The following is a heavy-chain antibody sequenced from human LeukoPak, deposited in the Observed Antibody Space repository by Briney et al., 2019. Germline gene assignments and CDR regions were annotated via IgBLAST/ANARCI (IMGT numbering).Heavy chain of an antibody. V-gene: IGHV1-18*01. CDR2: ISAYNGNT. CDR3: ARDKAYYYDSSGYPDAFDI. Sequence: GGSVKVSCKASGYTFTSYGISWARQAPGQGLEWMGWISAYNGNTNYAQKLQGRVTMTTDTSTSTAYMELRSLRSDDTAVYYCARDKAYYYDSSGYPDAFDIWGQGTMVTVSS. J-gene: IGHJ3*02. CDR1: GYTFTSYG. D-gene: IGHD3-22*01.